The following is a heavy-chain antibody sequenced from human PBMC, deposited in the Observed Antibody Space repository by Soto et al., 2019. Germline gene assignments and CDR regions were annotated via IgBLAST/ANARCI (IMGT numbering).Heavy chain of an antibody. CDR2: MNPNSGNT. D-gene: IGHD3-3*01. CDR3: AIIPYEFWSGYTMDV. Sequence: GASVKVSCKASGYTFTSYDINWVRQATGQGLEWMGWMNPNSGNTGYAQKFQGRVTMTRNTSISTAYMELSSLRSEDTAVYYCAIIPYEFWSGYTMDVWGKGTTVTVSS. V-gene: IGHV1-8*01. J-gene: IGHJ6*03. CDR1: GYTFTSYD.